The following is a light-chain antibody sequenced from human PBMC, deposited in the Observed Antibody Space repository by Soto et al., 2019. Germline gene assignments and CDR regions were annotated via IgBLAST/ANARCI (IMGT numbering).Light chain of an antibody. J-gene: IGKJ5*01. CDR1: QSVSGY. Sequence: EIFLTQSPATLSLSRWETATLSCRASQSVSGYIGWYQQKPGQAPRLLIYADSNRATGIPARFSGSGSGTDFTLTISSLEPEDFAVYYCQQRSNWPPSITFGQGTRLEIK. V-gene: IGKV3-11*01. CDR2: ADS. CDR3: QQRSNWPPSIT.